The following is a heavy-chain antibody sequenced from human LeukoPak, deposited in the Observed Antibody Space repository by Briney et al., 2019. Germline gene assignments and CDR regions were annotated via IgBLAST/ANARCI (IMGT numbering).Heavy chain of an antibody. CDR1: GYTFTGYY. Sequence: ASVKVSCKASGYTFTGYYMHWVRQAPGQGLEWMGWINPNSGGTNYAQKFQGRVTMTRDTSISTAYMELSRLRSGDTAVYYYARAVGATLTLGYWGQGTLVTVSS. D-gene: IGHD1-26*01. V-gene: IGHV1-2*02. CDR3: ARAVGATLTLGY. J-gene: IGHJ4*02. CDR2: INPNSGGT.